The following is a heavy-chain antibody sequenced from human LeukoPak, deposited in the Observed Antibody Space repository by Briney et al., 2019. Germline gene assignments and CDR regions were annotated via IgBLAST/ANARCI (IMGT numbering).Heavy chain of an antibody. CDR2: INPNSDGT. CDR1: GYTFTSYY. Sequence: ASVKVSCKASGYTFTSYYMHWVRQAPGQGLEWMGWINPNSDGTNYAQKFQGRVTMTRDTSISTAYMELSRLRSDDTAVYYCAREGIHTIFGVVIPIDWYFDLWGRGTLVTVSS. CDR3: AREGIHTIFGVVIPIDWYFDL. D-gene: IGHD3-3*01. V-gene: IGHV1-2*02. J-gene: IGHJ2*01.